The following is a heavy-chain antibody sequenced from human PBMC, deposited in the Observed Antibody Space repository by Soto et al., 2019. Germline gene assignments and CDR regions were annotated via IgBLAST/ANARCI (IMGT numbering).Heavy chain of an antibody. CDR3: SLLYYYDSSGYYRDAFDI. CDR1: GYTFTSYG. V-gene: IGHV1-18*01. CDR2: ISAYNGNT. Sequence: QVQLVQSGAEVKKPGASVKVSCKASGYTFTSYGISWVRQAPGRGLEWMGWISAYNGNTNYAQKLQGRVTMTTDTSTSTAYMELRSLRSDDTAVYYCSLLYYYDSSGYYRDAFDIWGQGTMVTVSS. D-gene: IGHD3-22*01. J-gene: IGHJ3*02.